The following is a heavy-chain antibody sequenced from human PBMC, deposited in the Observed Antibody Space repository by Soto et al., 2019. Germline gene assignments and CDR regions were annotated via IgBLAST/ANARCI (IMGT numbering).Heavy chain of an antibody. CDR1: GDSVSSNSVT. J-gene: IGHJ4*02. Sequence: SQTLSLTCVISGDSVSSNSVTWNWIRQSPSRGLEWLGRTYYRSKWYNDYAVSVKSRITINPDTSKNQFSLQLNSVTPEDTAVFYCARAVAGRIDYWGQGTLVTVSS. V-gene: IGHV6-1*01. CDR3: ARAVAGRIDY. D-gene: IGHD6-19*01. CDR2: TYYRSKWYN.